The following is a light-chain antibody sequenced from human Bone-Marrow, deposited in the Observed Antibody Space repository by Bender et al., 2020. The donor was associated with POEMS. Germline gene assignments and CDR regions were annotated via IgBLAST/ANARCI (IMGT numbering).Light chain of an antibody. V-gene: IGLV2-23*02. Sequence: QSALTQPASVSGSPGQSITISCTGTSSDVGSYNLVSWYQQHPGEVPKLLIYETFRRPSGVSDRFFGSKSDNTASLTISGLQAEDEADYYCFSYANTITFAFGGGTKLTVL. CDR1: SSDVGSYNL. CDR3: FSYANTITFA. CDR2: ETF. J-gene: IGLJ2*01.